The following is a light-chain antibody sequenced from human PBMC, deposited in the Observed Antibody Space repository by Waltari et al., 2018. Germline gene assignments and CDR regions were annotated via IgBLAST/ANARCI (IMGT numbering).Light chain of an antibody. CDR2: EVS. J-gene: IGLJ1*01. V-gene: IGLV2-14*01. CDR1: SSYIDNYNY. Sequence: QSALAQPASVSGSPGQSIAISCTGTSSYIDNYNYVSWYQQHPGKAPKLILYEVSDRPSGVSRRFSGSKSGNKATLTISGLQADDEADYYCSSYTNRATLRVFGTGTKVTVL. CDR3: SSYTNRATLRV.